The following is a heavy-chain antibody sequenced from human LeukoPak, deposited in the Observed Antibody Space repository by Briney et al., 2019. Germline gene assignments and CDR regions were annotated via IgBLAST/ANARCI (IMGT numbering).Heavy chain of an antibody. V-gene: IGHV4-61*02. D-gene: IGHD2-21*01. CDR2: VYTNGNT. CDR1: GGSIASGSYY. Sequence: SETLSLTCTVSGGSIASGSYYWTWIRQSAGGGLEWIGRVYTNGNTNSNPSLRSRLAISVDTSQNQFSLDLSSVTAADTAVYYCARGSCGVDCPGYNWFDPWGQGILVTVSS. J-gene: IGHJ5*02. CDR3: ARGSCGVDCPGYNWFDP.